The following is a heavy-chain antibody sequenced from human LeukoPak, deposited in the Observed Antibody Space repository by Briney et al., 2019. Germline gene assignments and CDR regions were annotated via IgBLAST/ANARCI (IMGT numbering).Heavy chain of an antibody. V-gene: IGHV1-2*02. J-gene: IGHJ1*01. Sequence: GASVKVSCKASGYTFTAYYMHWVRQAPGQGLEWMGWINPNTGGTNYAQKFQGRVTMTRDTSISTAFMDLSRLRSDDTAVYYCARGAALFGAWVAVAGGNFQHWGQGTLVTVSS. CDR3: ARGAALFGAWVAVAGGNFQH. CDR2: INPNTGGT. CDR1: GYTFTAYY. D-gene: IGHD6-19*01.